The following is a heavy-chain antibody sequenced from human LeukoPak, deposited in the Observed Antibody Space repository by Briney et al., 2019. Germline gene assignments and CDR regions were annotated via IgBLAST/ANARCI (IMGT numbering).Heavy chain of an antibody. CDR1: GFTFSSYA. CDR2: ISGSGGST. Sequence: GGSLRLSCAASGFTFSSYAMSWVRQAPGKGLEWVSAISGSGGSTYYADSVKGRFTISRDNSKNTLYLQMNSLRAEDTAVYYCAKAFVTAVAGKGATEGFDYWGQGTLVTVSS. D-gene: IGHD6-13*01. J-gene: IGHJ4*02. CDR3: AKAFVTAVAGKGATEGFDY. V-gene: IGHV3-23*01.